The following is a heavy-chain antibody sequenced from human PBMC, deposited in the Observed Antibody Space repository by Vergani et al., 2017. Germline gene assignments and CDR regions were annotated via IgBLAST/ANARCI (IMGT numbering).Heavy chain of an antibody. CDR2: IIPIFGTA. CDR3: ARGMVRGVIMIMDYGMDV. D-gene: IGHD3-10*01. CDR1: GGTFSSYA. V-gene: IGHV1-69*12. Sequence: QVQLVQSGAEVKKPGSSVKVSCKASGGTFSSYAISWVRQAPGQGLEWRGGIIPIFGTANYVQKFQGRVTITADESTSTAYMELSSLRSEDTAVYYCARGMVRGVIMIMDYGMDVWGQGTTVTVSS. J-gene: IGHJ6*02.